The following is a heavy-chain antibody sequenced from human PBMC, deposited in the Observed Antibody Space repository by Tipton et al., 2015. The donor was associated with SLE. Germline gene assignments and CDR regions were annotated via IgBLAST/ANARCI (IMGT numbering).Heavy chain of an antibody. V-gene: IGHV4-34*01. CDR2: INHSGST. J-gene: IGHJ3*02. CDR3: ARVLAPYLDAFDI. D-gene: IGHD3-16*01. CDR1: GGSFSGYY. Sequence: TLSLTCAVYGGSFSGYYWTWIRQSPGKGLEWIGEINHSGSTNYNPSLKSRVTISVDTSKNQFSLKLSSVTAADTAVYYCARVLAPYLDAFDIWGQGTMVTVSS.